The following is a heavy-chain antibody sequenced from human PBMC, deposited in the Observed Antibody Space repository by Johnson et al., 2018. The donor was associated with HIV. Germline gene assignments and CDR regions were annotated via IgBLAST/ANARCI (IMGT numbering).Heavy chain of an antibody. Sequence: QVQLVESGGGLVQPGGSLRLSCAASGCTFSDFYMSWIRQAPGRGLEWISYISTTGTTIYYAESVKGRFTISRDNAKNSLYLQMNSLRAEDTALYYCVFGEDYYDGGGHHHGPAAFDFWGLGTMVTVSS. D-gene: IGHD3-22*01. J-gene: IGHJ3*01. CDR2: ISTTGTTI. CDR3: VFGEDYYDGGGHHHGPAAFDF. V-gene: IGHV3-11*04. CDR1: GCTFSDFY.